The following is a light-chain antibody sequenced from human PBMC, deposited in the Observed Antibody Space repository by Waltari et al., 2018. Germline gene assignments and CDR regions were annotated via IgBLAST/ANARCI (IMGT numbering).Light chain of an antibody. CDR2: DVT. CDR3: SSYASSATVI. J-gene: IGLJ2*01. Sequence: QSALTQPASVSGSPGQSITISCSGTGHDVGGYNYVSWYQQHPGKVPKLVICDVTKRPSGVSNRFSGSKSDNAASLTISGLQPEDEADYYCSSYASSATVIFGGGTKLTVL. CDR1: GHDVGGYNY. V-gene: IGLV2-14*03.